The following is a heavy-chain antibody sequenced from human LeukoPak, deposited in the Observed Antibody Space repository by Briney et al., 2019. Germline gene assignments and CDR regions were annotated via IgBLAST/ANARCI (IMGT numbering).Heavy chain of an antibody. D-gene: IGHD6-19*01. CDR1: GYTFTSYD. CDR2: MNPNSGNT. J-gene: IGHJ6*03. Sequence: ASVKVSCKASGYTFTSYDINWVRQATGQGLEWMGWMNPNSGNTGYAQKFQGRVTMTRNTSISTAYMELSSLRSEDTAVYYCARGRRYSSGSYYYYYYMDVWGKGTTVTVSS. V-gene: IGHV1-8*01. CDR3: ARGRRYSSGSYYYYYYMDV.